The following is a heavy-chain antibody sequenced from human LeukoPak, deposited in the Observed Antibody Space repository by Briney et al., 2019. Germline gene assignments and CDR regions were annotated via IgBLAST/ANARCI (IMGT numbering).Heavy chain of an antibody. CDR2: IYTSGST. D-gene: IGHD3-10*01. V-gene: IGHV4-4*07. CDR3: ARGVLSGASARAMTTYYMEV. CDR1: GGSISSYD. Sequence: AETLSLTCTVSGGSISSYDRSWIRQPAGKGLEWIGRIYTSGSTNYNPSLKSRVTMSVDTSKNQFSLKLSSVTAADTAVYYCARGVLSGASARAMTTYYMEVWGKGTTVSVS. J-gene: IGHJ6*03.